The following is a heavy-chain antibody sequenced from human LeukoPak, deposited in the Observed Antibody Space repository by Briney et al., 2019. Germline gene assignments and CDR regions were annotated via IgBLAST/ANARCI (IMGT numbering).Heavy chain of an antibody. CDR1: GFTFSDYY. CDR2: ISSSSSYT. V-gene: IGHV3-11*06. Sequence: GGSLRLSCAASGFTFSDYYMSWIRQAPGKGLEWVSYISSSSSYTNYADSVKGRFTISRDNAKNSLYLQMNSLRAEDTVVYYCARGEAAAGTRARKTYYFDYWGQGTLSPSPQ. D-gene: IGHD6-13*01. J-gene: IGHJ4*02. CDR3: ARGEAAAGTRARKTYYFDY.